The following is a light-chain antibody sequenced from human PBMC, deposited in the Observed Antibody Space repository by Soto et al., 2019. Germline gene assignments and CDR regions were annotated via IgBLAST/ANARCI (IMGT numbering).Light chain of an antibody. Sequence: EIVRTQSPATLSVSPGERATLSCSASQSVDINLAWYQKKAGQAPRLLIYVASTSATAIPARFSGSGSGTEFTLTISSLQSEDFAVYYCQQRSNWPAINFCQGTRLEI. CDR2: VAS. CDR3: QQRSNWPAIN. CDR1: QSVDIN. V-gene: IGKV3-15*01. J-gene: IGKJ5*01.